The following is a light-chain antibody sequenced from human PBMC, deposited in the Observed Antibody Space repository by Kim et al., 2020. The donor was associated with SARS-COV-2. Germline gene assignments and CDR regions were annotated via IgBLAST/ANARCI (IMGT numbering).Light chain of an antibody. J-gene: IGLJ3*02. V-gene: IGLV7-43*01. CDR3: LLYYGGAQPWV. CDR2: STT. Sequence: GTVTLTCASRTGAVTSGNYPNCFQQKPGQAPRTLIYSTTNKHPWTPARFSGSLLGGKAALTLSGVQPEDEADYYCLLYYGGAQPWVLGGGTQLTVL. CDR1: TGAVTSGNY.